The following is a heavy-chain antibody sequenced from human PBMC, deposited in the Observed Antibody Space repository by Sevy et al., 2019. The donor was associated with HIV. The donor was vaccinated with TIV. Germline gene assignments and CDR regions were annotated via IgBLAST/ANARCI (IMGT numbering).Heavy chain of an antibody. Sequence: GGSLRLSCAASGFTFSNYWMNWVRQAPGKGLEWVANINQDGSEKYYVDSMKGRFTISRDNAKNSLYLQMNSLRAEDTAVYYCASGHSNYSPTDYWGQGILVTVSS. CDR3: ASGHSNYSPTDY. V-gene: IGHV3-7*01. CDR2: INQDGSEK. J-gene: IGHJ4*02. D-gene: IGHD4-4*01. CDR1: GFTFSNYW.